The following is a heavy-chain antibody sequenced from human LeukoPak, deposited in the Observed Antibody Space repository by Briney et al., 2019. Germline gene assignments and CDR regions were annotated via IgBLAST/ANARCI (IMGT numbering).Heavy chain of an antibody. D-gene: IGHD6-13*01. Sequence: TGGSLRLSCAASGFTFSSYAMSWVRQAPGKGLEWVSAISGSGGSTYYADSVKGRFTISRDNSKNTLYLQMNSLRAEDTAVHYCAKRSRAAAGTIDYWGQGTLVTVSS. V-gene: IGHV3-23*01. J-gene: IGHJ4*02. CDR2: ISGSGGST. CDR1: GFTFSSYA. CDR3: AKRSRAAAGTIDY.